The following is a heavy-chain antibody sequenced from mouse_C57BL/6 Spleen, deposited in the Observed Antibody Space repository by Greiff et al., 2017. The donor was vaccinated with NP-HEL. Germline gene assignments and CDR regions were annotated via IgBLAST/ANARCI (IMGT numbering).Heavy chain of an antibody. V-gene: IGHV1-80*01. J-gene: IGHJ2*01. Sequence: QVQLKQSGAELVKPGASVKISCKASGYAFSSYWMNWVKQRPGKGLEWIGQIYPGDGDTNYNGKFKGKATLSADKASSTAYLQLSSLTSEDSAVYFCARSLYYYGSSPDCWGQGTTLTVSS. D-gene: IGHD1-1*01. CDR3: ARSLYYYGSSPDC. CDR1: GYAFSSYW. CDR2: IYPGDGDT.